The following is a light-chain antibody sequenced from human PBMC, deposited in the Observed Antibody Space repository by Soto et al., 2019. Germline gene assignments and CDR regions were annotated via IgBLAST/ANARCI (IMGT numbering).Light chain of an antibody. CDR2: GAS. Sequence: IVLTQSPGTLYLSPGERATLSCRASQSVSSSYLAWYQQEPGQAPRILIYGASHSATGIPDRFSGSGSGPDVTLTISRLEPEDFAVYYCQQYGSSPWTFGQGTKLEIK. J-gene: IGKJ1*01. CDR1: QSVSSSY. CDR3: QQYGSSPWT. V-gene: IGKV3-20*01.